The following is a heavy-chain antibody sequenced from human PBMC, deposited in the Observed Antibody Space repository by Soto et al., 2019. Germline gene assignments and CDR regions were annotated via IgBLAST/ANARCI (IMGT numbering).Heavy chain of an antibody. V-gene: IGHV3-33*01. CDR2: IWYDGSNK. CDR3: ARDPRYSSSSSSYFDY. Sequence: VQLVQSGAEVKKPGESLRISCAASGFTFSSYGMHWVRQAPGKGLEWVAVIWYDGSNKYYADSVKGRFTISRDNSKNTLYLQMNSLRAEDTAVYYCARDPRYSSSSSSYFDYWGQGTLVTVSS. J-gene: IGHJ4*02. D-gene: IGHD6-6*01. CDR1: GFTFSSYG.